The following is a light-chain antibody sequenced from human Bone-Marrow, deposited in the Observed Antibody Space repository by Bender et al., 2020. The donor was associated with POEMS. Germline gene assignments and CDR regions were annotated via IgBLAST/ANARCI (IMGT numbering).Light chain of an antibody. J-gene: IGLJ1*01. Sequence: YVLTQPPSVSVAPGKTATVTCVGDNIGSKSVHWHQQKPGQAPVLVVYDDSVRPSGIPERFSGSKSGNTATLTISRVEVGDEADYYCQLWDSETDHYVFGPGTDVTVL. V-gene: IGLV3-21*03. CDR2: DDS. CDR3: QLWDSETDHYV. CDR1: NIGSKS.